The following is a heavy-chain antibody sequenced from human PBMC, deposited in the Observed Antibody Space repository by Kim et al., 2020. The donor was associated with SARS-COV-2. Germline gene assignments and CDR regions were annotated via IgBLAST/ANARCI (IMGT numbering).Heavy chain of an antibody. CDR3: ARGGWELLGNYYYYYYYMDV. J-gene: IGHJ6*03. V-gene: IGHV1-18*01. Sequence: ASVKVSCKASGYTFTSYGISWVRQAPGQGLEWMGWISAYNGNTNYAQKLQGRVTMTTDTSTSTAYMELRSLRSDDTAVYYCARGGWELLGNYYYYYYYMDVWGKGTTVTVSS. CDR2: ISAYNGNT. D-gene: IGHD1-26*01. CDR1: GYTFTSYG.